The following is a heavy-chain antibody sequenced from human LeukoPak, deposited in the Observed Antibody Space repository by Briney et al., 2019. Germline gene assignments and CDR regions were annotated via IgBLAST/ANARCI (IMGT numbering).Heavy chain of an antibody. V-gene: IGHV1-69*01. D-gene: IGHD3-9*01. CDR1: GSTFSSYA. Sequence: GASVKVSCKASGSTFSSYAISWVRQAPGQGLEWMGGIIPIFGTANYAQKFQGRVTITADESTSTAYMELSSLRSEDTAVYYCARVGHYDILTGYFDYWGQGTLVTVSS. CDR2: IIPIFGTA. CDR3: ARVGHYDILTGYFDY. J-gene: IGHJ4*02.